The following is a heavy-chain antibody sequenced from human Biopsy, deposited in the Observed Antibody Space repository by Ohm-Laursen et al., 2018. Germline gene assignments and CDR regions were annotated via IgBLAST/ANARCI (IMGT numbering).Heavy chain of an antibody. CDR3: ARDGAGSYHDY. Sequence: SLRLSCPASGFTFSDYYMSWIRQAPGKGLEGLSYISGSGTIIFYADSVKGRFTVSRDNAKNSLYLQMNSLTVEDTAVYYCARDGAGSYHDYWGQGTLVTVSS. D-gene: IGHD3-10*01. CDR2: ISGSGTII. CDR1: GFTFSDYY. V-gene: IGHV3-11*01. J-gene: IGHJ4*02.